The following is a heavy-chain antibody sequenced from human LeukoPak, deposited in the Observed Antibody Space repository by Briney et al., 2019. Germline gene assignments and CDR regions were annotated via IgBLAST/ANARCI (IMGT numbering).Heavy chain of an antibody. CDR2: MNYRGGT. J-gene: IGHJ4*02. V-gene: IGHV4-59*01. D-gene: IGHD2-15*01. CDR3: ARGSGPYYFDS. Sequence: PSETLSLTCSVFGDSISSYYCTWIRQLPGKGLEWIGFMNYRGGTNYNPSLKSRVTISVDTPKNQCYLNLPSVTAADMGVYYCARGSGPYYFDSWGQGTLVTVSS. CDR1: GDSISSYY.